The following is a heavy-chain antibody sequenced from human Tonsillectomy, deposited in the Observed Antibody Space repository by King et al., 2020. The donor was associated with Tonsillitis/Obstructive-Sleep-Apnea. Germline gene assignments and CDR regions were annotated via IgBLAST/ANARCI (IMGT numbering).Heavy chain of an antibody. CDR1: GGTFSSYA. Sequence: QLVQSGAEVKKPGSSVKVSCKASGGTFSSYAITWVRQAPGQGLEWMGRIIPMLGIANYAQKFQGRVTITADKSTSTAYMELSSLRSEDTALYYCAGADYSGYGNYYYYYMDVWGKGTTVTVSS. D-gene: IGHD5-12*01. CDR2: IIPMLGIA. CDR3: AGADYSGYGNYYYYYMDV. J-gene: IGHJ6*03. V-gene: IGHV1-69*04.